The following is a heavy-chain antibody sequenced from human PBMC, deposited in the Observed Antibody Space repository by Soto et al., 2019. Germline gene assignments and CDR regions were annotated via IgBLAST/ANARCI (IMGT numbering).Heavy chain of an antibody. CDR2: INSDGSST. CDR3: EGGGAVPGLHY. CDR1: GFTFSSYW. V-gene: IGHV3-74*01. Sequence: EVQLVESGGGLVQPGGSLRVSCAASGFTFSSYWMHWVRQAPGKGLVWVSRINSDGSSTSYADSVKGRFTISRDNAKKPLYLQINSRRAGAPAIYYCEGGGAVPGLHYWGQGTLVTVP. D-gene: IGHD6-19*01. J-gene: IGHJ4*02.